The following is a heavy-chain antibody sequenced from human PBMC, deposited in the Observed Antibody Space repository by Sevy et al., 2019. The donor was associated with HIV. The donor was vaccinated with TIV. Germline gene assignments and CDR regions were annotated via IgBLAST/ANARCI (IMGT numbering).Heavy chain of an antibody. CDR1: GFTSSDYS. V-gene: IGHV3-21*01. CDR2: IRRSSIQV. CDR3: ARTGSHGYDL. J-gene: IGHJ4*02. Sequence: GGSLRLSCAASGFTSSDYSMNWVRQAPGKGLEWVSFIRRSSIQVTYAHSVKGRFTVYTDSAKNLLYLQMNSLRAEDTAFYYCARTGSHGYDLWGQGTLVTVSS. D-gene: IGHD5-18*01.